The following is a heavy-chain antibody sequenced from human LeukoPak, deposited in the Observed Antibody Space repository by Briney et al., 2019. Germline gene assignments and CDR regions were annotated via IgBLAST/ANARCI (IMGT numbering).Heavy chain of an antibody. J-gene: IGHJ4*02. D-gene: IGHD1-1*01. CDR3: AKDFVRYNIQFDY. Sequence: GGSLRLSGAASGLSFSFYAMSWVRQAPGKGLEWVSPISGGGAGTYYADSVRGRFTISRDNSKNTLYLQMNSLRAEDTALYYCAKDFVRYNIQFDYWGQGALVTVSS. CDR2: ISGGGAGT. CDR1: GLSFSFYA. V-gene: IGHV3-23*01.